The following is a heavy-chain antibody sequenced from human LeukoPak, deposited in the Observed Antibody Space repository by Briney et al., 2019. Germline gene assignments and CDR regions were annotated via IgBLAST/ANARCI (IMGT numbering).Heavy chain of an antibody. CDR2: MNPNSGNT. CDR3: ARWYNWNSGRSAYYYYGMDV. D-gene: IGHD1-7*01. V-gene: IGHV1-8*01. CDR1: GYTFTSYD. Sequence: ASVKVSCKASGYTFTSYDINWVRQATGQGLEWMGWMNPNSGNTGYAQKFQGRVTMTRNTSISTAYMELSSLRSEDTAVYYCARWYNWNSGRSAYYYYGMDVWGQGTTVTVSS. J-gene: IGHJ6*02.